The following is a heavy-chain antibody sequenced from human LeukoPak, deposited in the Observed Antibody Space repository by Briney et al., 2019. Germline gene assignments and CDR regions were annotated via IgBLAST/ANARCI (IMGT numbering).Heavy chain of an antibody. CDR3: ARESGDGRFDY. D-gene: IGHD4-17*01. J-gene: IGHJ4*02. Sequence: GGTLKISCKVSGYNFMTYWIGWVRQMPGKGLEWMGIIYPGESDIRYSPSFQGRVTISADKSISTAYLQWSSLKASDTAIYYCARESGDGRFDYWGQGTLVTVSS. CDR1: GYNFMTYW. CDR2: IYPGESDI. V-gene: IGHV5-51*01.